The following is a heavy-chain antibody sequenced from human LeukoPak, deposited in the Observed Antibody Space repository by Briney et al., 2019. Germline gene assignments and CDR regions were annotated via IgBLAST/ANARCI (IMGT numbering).Heavy chain of an antibody. V-gene: IGHV4-59*01. J-gene: IGHJ3*02. CDR3: VGEKSLFGEAI. CDR1: GGSISSYY. Sequence: SETLSLTCTVSGGSISSYYWNWIRQPPGEGLEWIGHRYYSGDTNYNPSLKSRVAISVDTSKNQFSLEVNSVTAADTAVYFCVGEKSLFGEAIWSQGTMVTVSS. D-gene: IGHD3-10*01. CDR2: RYYSGDT.